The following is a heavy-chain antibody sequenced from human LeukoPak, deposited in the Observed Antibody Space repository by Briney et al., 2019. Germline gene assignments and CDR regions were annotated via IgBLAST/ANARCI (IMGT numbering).Heavy chain of an antibody. J-gene: IGHJ6*03. CDR3: ARAVAPLAMGRGIPNFYYYYYYMDV. CDR1: GFTFSSYS. D-gene: IGHD3-10*01. Sequence: PGGSLRLSCAASGFTFSSYSMNWVRQAPGKGLEWVSSISSSSSYIYYADSVKGRFTISRDNAKNSLYLQMNSLRAEDTALYYCARAVAPLAMGRGIPNFYYYYYYMDVWGKGTTVSVSS. CDR2: ISSSSSYI. V-gene: IGHV3-21*04.